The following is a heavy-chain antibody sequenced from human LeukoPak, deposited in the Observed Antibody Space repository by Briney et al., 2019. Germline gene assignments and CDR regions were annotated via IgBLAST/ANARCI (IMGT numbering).Heavy chain of an antibody. Sequence: PGGSLRLSCAGSGFIFNNYAMHWVRQPPGKGLEWVSGISWNSGSIDYADSVKGRFTISRVNAKNSLYLQMNSLRAEDTAVYYCARDKVVGATIFDYWGQGTLVTVSS. CDR2: ISWNSGSI. D-gene: IGHD1-26*01. CDR3: ARDKVVGATIFDY. V-gene: IGHV3-9*01. J-gene: IGHJ4*02. CDR1: GFIFNNYA.